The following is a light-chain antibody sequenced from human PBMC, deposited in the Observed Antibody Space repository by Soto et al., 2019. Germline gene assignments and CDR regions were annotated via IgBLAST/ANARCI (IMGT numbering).Light chain of an antibody. CDR3: QQYSKWPT. Sequence: EIVLRQSPATLSLSPGERATLSCRASQSVNNYLAWYQQRPGQAPRLLIYGASTRATGIPARFSCSGTGTDFTLTISSLQSEDFAVYYCQQYSKWPTFGRGTKVE. CDR1: QSVNNY. V-gene: IGKV3-15*01. CDR2: GAS. J-gene: IGKJ1*01.